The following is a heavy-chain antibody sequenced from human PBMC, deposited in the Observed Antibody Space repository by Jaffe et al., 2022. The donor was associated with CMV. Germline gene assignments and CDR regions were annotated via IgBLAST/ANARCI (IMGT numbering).Heavy chain of an antibody. J-gene: IGHJ5*02. D-gene: IGHD3-16*01. CDR3: ASWGIQIA. Sequence: EVQVVESGGGLVQPGGSLRLSCAASGFTFSSSWMSWVRQGPGKGLEWVAHMNEDGSEKWYVDSVKGRFTISIDNAENSLYLHMSSLRAEDTAVYYCASWGIQIAWGQGILVTVSS. V-gene: IGHV3-7*01. CDR1: GFTFSSSW. CDR2: MNEDGSEK.